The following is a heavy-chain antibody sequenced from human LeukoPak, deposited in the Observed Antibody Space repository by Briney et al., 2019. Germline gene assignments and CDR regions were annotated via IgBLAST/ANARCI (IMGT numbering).Heavy chain of an antibody. Sequence: GGSLRLSCAASGFSFSSYYMYWVRQAPEKGLAWVSRIKTDGSSTAYADSVKGRFTISRDNAKNTLYLQMNSLRAEDTAVYYCVAYNWNYPDYWGQGTLVTVSS. J-gene: IGHJ4*02. CDR2: IKTDGSST. CDR3: VAYNWNYPDY. CDR1: GFSFSSYY. V-gene: IGHV3-74*01. D-gene: IGHD1-20*01.